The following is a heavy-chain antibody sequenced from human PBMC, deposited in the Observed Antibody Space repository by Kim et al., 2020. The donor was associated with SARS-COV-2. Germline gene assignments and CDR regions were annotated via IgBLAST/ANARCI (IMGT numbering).Heavy chain of an antibody. D-gene: IGHD4-17*01. V-gene: IGHV3-9*01. J-gene: IGHJ5*02. CDR3: AKDSYGDYVGWFDP. Sequence: ADPGKGRFTNSRDNAKNSLYLQMNSLRAEDTALYYCAKDSYGDYVGWFDPWGQGTLVTVSS.